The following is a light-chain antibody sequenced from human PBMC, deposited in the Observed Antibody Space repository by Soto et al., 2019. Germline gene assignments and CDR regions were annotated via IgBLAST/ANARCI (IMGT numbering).Light chain of an antibody. V-gene: IGLV4-69*01. CDR1: SGHSSYT. Sequence: QLVLTQSPSASASLGASVTLTCTLSSGHSSYTIAWHQQQPEKGPRYLMTLNSDGSHRKGDGIPARFSGSSSGAERYLTIPRPQAEDEADCSGQAWGSDSHVVFGGGTKLTVL. CDR3: QAWGSDSHVV. CDR2: LNSDGSH. J-gene: IGLJ2*01.